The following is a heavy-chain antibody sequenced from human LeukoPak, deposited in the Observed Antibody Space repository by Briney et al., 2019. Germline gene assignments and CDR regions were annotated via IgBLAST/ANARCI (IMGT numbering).Heavy chain of an antibody. J-gene: IGHJ4*02. D-gene: IGHD4-23*01. CDR3: ARLRWRYFDY. CDR2: IYYSGST. V-gene: IGHV4-39*01. CDR1: GGSISSSSYY. Sequence: PSETLSLTCTVSGGSISSSSYYWGWVRQPPEKGLEWIGSIYYSGSTYYNPSLKSRVTISVDTSKNQFSLKLSSVTAADTAVYYCARLRWRYFDYWGQGTLVTVSS.